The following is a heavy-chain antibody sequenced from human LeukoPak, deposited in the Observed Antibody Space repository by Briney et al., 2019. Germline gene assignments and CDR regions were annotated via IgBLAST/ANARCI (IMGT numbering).Heavy chain of an antibody. Sequence: GGSLRLSCAASGFTFSNYWMSWVRQAPGKGLEWVANIKQDGSEKYYVDSVKGRFTISRDNAKNSLYLQMNSLRAKDTAVYYCVSGTTYHGIWGQGTLVTVSS. V-gene: IGHV3-7*05. D-gene: IGHD1-14*01. CDR3: VSGTTYHGI. J-gene: IGHJ4*02. CDR1: GFTFSNYW. CDR2: IKQDGSEK.